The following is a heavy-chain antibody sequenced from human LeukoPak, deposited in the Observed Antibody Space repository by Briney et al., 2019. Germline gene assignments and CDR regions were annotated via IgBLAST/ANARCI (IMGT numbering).Heavy chain of an antibody. J-gene: IGHJ4*02. Sequence: SEALSLTCAVYGGSFSGYYWSWIRQPPGKGLEWIGEINHSGSTNYNPSLKSRVTISVDTSKNQFSLKLSSVTAADTAVYYCARLAVAGDYWGQGTLVTVSS. CDR3: ARLAVAGDY. CDR2: INHSGST. D-gene: IGHD6-19*01. CDR1: GGSFSGYY. V-gene: IGHV4-34*01.